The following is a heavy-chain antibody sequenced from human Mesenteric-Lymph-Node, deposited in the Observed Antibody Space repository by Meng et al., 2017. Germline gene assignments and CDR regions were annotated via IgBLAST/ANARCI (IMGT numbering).Heavy chain of an antibody. V-gene: IGHV3-33*08. CDR1: GFIFSKYY. CDR2: IWYDGSNK. Sequence: GESLKISCEGSGFIFSKYYMSWFRQAPGKGLEWVAVIWYDGSNKYYADSVKGRFTISRDNSKNTLYLQMNSLRAEDTAVYYCARASYGDRDTEYFQHWGQGTLVTVSS. D-gene: IGHD4-17*01. J-gene: IGHJ1*01. CDR3: ARASYGDRDTEYFQH.